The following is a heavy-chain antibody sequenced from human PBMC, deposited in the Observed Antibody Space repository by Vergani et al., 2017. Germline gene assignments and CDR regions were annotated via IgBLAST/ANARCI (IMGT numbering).Heavy chain of an antibody. CDR1: GGSISSYY. J-gene: IGHJ3*02. V-gene: IGHV4-59*01. D-gene: IGHD3-22*01. Sequence: QVQLQESGPGLVKPSETLSLTCTVSGGSISSYYWSWIRQPPGKGLEWIGYIYYSGSTNYNPSLKSRVTISVDTSKNQFSLKLSSVTAADTAVYYCARDGMIVAPDAFEIWGQGTMVTVSS. CDR3: ARDGMIVAPDAFEI. CDR2: IYYSGST.